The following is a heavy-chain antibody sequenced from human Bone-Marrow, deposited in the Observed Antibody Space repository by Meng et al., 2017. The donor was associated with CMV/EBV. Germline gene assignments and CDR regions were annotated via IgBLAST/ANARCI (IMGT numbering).Heavy chain of an antibody. D-gene: IGHD3-3*01. CDR2: ISHSGST. V-gene: IGHV4-4*01. CDR3: RPYNWFES. J-gene: IGHJ5*01. CDR1: GGPISGSDW. Sequence: TLAPTCGVFGGPISGSDWWTWVRQPPGKGLEWIGEISHSGSTNYTPSLKSRVTISADTSKKQFSLNLKSVTAADTAFFLPRPYNWFESWGQGTLVTVSS.